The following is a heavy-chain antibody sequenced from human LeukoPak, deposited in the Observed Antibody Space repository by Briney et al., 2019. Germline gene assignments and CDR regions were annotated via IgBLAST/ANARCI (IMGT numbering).Heavy chain of an antibody. CDR2: IYYSGTT. Sequence: SETLSLTCTVSGGSITNYYWSWIRQPPGKGLEWIGFIYYSGTTNYNPSLKSRVTISVDTSKNQFSLKLSSMTAADTAVYYCARGALLWFGGRMEYYFDYWGQGTLLTVSS. D-gene: IGHD3-10*01. V-gene: IGHV4-59*01. J-gene: IGHJ4*02. CDR3: ARGALLWFGGRMEYYFDY. CDR1: GGSITNYY.